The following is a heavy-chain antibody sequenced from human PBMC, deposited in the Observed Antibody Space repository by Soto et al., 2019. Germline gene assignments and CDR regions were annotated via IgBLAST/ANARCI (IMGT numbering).Heavy chain of an antibody. CDR2: IIPIFGTA. CDR3: ARVMTTVTPYYTWDYYYYGMDV. V-gene: IGHV1-69*13. J-gene: IGHJ6*02. D-gene: IGHD4-4*01. CDR1: GGTFSSYA. Sequence: WASVKVSCKASGGTFSSYAISWVRQAPGQGLEWMGGIIPIFGTANYAQKFQGRVTITADESTSTAYMELSSPRSEDTAVYYCARVMTTVTPYYTWDYYYYGMDVWGQGTTVTVSS.